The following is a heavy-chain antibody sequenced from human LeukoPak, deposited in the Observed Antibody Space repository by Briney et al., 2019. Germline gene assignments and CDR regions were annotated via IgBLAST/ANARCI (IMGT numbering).Heavy chain of an antibody. Sequence: SETLSLTCTVSGGSISSGSYYWTWIRQPAGKGLEWIGRAYSTGSTNYNPSVKSRVTISVDTPKNQFSLRLTSVTAADTAVYFCAREFARPYYYYYMDVWGKGTTVTVSS. D-gene: IGHD6-25*01. CDR1: GGSISSGSYY. CDR2: AYSTGST. J-gene: IGHJ6*03. CDR3: AREFARPYYYYYMDV. V-gene: IGHV4-61*02.